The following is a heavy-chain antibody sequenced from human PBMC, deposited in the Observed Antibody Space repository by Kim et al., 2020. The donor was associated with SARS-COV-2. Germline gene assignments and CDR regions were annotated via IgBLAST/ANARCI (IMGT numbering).Heavy chain of an antibody. CDR3: ARRLYDYGDYDY. J-gene: IGHJ4*02. D-gene: IGHD4-17*01. V-gene: IGHV4-39*01. Sequence: YYNPSLKSRVTISVDTSKNQFSLKLSSVTAADTAVYYCARRLYDYGDYDYWGQGTLVTVSS.